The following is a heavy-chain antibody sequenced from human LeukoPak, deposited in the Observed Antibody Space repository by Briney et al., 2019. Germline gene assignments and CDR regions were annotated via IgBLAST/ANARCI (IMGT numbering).Heavy chain of an antibody. CDR1: GGSFSGYY. D-gene: IGHD3-10*01. J-gene: IGHJ4*02. V-gene: IGHV4-59*10. CDR3: ARAEWVRGVTDY. Sequence: SETLSLTCAVYGGSFSGYYWSWIRQPAGKGLEWSGRIYTSGSTNYNPSLKSRVTISVDTSKNQFSLKLSSVTAADTAVYYCARAEWVRGVTDYWGQGTLVTVSS. CDR2: IYTSGST.